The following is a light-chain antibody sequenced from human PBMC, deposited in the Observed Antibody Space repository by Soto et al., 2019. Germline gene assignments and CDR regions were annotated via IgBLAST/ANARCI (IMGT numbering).Light chain of an antibody. Sequence: SYELTQPPSVSVAPGKTARITCGGNNIGSKSVHWYQQKPGQAPVLVIYYDSDRPSGIPELFSGSNSGNTATLTISRVEAGDEADYYCQVWARSSHHYVFGTGTKLTVL. J-gene: IGLJ1*01. CDR1: NIGSKS. CDR3: QVWARSSHHYV. V-gene: IGLV3-21*04. CDR2: YDS.